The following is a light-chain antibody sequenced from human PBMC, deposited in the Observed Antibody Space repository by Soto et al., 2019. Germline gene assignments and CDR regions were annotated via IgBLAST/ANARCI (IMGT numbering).Light chain of an antibody. V-gene: IGKV1-12*01. CDR3: QQADSFPIT. CDR2: AAF. Sequence: DIQMTQSPSTLSASVGDRVTITCRSSQSISGYLAWYQQKPGKAPKLLIYAAFILQSGVPSRFSGYGSGTDFTLSISSLQPEDFATYYCQQADSFPITFGQGTRLEIK. J-gene: IGKJ5*01. CDR1: QSISGY.